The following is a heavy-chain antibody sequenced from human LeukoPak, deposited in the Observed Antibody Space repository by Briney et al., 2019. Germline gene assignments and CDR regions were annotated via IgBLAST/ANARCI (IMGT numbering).Heavy chain of an antibody. CDR3: ARDMDWNYLGVFDY. V-gene: IGHV3-66*01. CDR1: GFTVSSNY. Sequence: GGSLRLSCATSGFTVSSNYMSWVRQAPGKGLEWVSVIYSGSSTYYADSVKGRFTISRDNSKNTLYLQMNSLRAEDTAVYYCARDMDWNYLGVFDYWGQGTLVTVSS. CDR2: IYSGSST. J-gene: IGHJ4*02. D-gene: IGHD1-7*01.